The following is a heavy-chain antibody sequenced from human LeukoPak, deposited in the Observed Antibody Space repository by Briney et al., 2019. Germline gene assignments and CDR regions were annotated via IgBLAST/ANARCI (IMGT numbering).Heavy chain of an antibody. CDR2: IYYTGST. V-gene: IGHV4-59*01. Sequence: SETLSLTCTVSGDSISSYHWSWIRQPRGKGLEWIGHIYYTGSTNYNPSLKSRVTISLDTSKNQFSLKLSSVTAADTAVYYCTRSLGVVIHGGMDVWGQGTTVTVSS. D-gene: IGHD3-3*01. CDR1: GDSISSYH. J-gene: IGHJ6*02. CDR3: TRSLGVVIHGGMDV.